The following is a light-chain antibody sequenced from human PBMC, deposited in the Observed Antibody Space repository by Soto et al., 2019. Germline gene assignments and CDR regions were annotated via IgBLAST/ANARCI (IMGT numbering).Light chain of an antibody. CDR2: KAS. V-gene: IGKV1-5*03. J-gene: IGKJ1*01. CDR3: QQYNSYSST. CDR1: QSISSW. Sequence: DIQMTQSPATLSATEGDRVTITCRASQSISSWLAWYQQKPGKAPKLLIYKASSLESGVPSRFSGSGSGTEFTLTISSLQPDDFATYYCQQYNSYSSTFGQGTKV.